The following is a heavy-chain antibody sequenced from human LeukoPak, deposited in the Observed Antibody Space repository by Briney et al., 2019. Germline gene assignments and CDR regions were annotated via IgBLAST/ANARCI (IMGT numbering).Heavy chain of an antibody. CDR2: VYYTGTT. D-gene: IGHD5-24*01. CDR3: ARDAGYRSRLNYFDP. V-gene: IGHV4-59*01. CDR1: GGSISNYY. Sequence: PSETLSLTCTVSGGSISNYYWSWLRQSPGKELEWIAHVYYTGTTIYRPSLKSRLTVSVDPSKNQFSLNLSSVTAADTAVYYCARDAGYRSRLNYFDPWGQGTLVTVSS. J-gene: IGHJ5*02.